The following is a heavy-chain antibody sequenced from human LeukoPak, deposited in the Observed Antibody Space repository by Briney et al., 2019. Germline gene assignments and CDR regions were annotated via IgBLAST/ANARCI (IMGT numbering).Heavy chain of an antibody. Sequence: GGSLRLSCAASGFTFSSYAMNWVRQAPGKGLEWVSAISAAGGSTYYADSVKGRFTISRDNSKDTLYLQMNSLRAEDTAVYYCAKRVAASSGANDYWGQGTLVTVSS. V-gene: IGHV3-23*01. J-gene: IGHJ4*02. CDR1: GFTFSSYA. D-gene: IGHD5-18*01. CDR2: ISAAGGST. CDR3: AKRVAASSGANDY.